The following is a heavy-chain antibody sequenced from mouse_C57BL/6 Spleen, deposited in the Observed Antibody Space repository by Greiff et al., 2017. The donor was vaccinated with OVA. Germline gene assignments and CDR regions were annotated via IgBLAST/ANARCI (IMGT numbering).Heavy chain of an antibody. Sequence: VQLKESGPVLVKPGASVKMSCKASGYTFTDYYMNWVKQSHGKSLEWIGVINPYNGGTSYNQKFKGKATLTVDKSSSTAYMELNSLTSEDSAVYYCAYGSSPYYYAMDYWGQGTSVTVSS. V-gene: IGHV1-19*01. CDR3: AYGSSPYYYAMDY. CDR2: INPYNGGT. D-gene: IGHD1-1*01. CDR1: GYTFTDYY. J-gene: IGHJ4*01.